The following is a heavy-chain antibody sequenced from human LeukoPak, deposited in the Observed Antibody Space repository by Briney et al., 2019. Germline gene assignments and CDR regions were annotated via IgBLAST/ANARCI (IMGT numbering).Heavy chain of an antibody. CDR1: GGSISSGSYY. CDR2: IYTSGST. J-gene: IGHJ4*02. V-gene: IGHV4-61*02. CDR3: AREGGYYGSGSYSGCDY. D-gene: IGHD3-10*01. Sequence: PSETLSLTCTVSGGSISSGSYYWSWIRQPAGKGLVWIGRIYTSGSTNYNPSLKSRVTISLDTSKNQFSLKLSSVTAADTAVYYCAREGGYYGSGSYSGCDYWGQGTLVTVSS.